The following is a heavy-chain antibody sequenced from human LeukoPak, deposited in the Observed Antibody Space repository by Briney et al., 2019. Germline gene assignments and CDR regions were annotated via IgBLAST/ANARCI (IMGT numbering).Heavy chain of an antibody. D-gene: IGHD2-15*01. Sequence: GGSLRLSCAASGFTFSSYWMSWVRQAPEKGLEWVANIKQDGSEKYYVDSVKGRFTISRDNAKNSLYLQMNSLRAEDTAVYYCARYSPCSGGSCYYYYYYYGMDVWGQGTTVTVSS. CDR2: IKQDGSEK. V-gene: IGHV3-7*01. CDR1: GFTFSSYW. CDR3: ARYSPCSGGSCYYYYYYYGMDV. J-gene: IGHJ6*02.